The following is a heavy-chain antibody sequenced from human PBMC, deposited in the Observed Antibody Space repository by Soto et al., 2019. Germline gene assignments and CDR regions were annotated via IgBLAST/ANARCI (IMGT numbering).Heavy chain of an antibody. CDR3: ERQIYDYDTGHNFQYYFDS. V-gene: IGHV5-10-1*01. D-gene: IGHD3-22*01. CDR2: IDPSDSQT. Sequence: GESLKISCKGSGYSFAGYWITWVRQKPGKGLEWMGRIDPSDSQTYYSPSFRGHVTISVTKSITTVFLQWSSLRASDTAMYYCERQIYDYDTGHNFQYYFDSWVQGTPVTVSS. CDR1: GYSFAGYW. J-gene: IGHJ4*02.